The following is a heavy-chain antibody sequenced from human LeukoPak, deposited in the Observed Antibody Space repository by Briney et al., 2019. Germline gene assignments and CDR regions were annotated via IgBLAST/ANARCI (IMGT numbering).Heavy chain of an antibody. CDR2: IYYSGST. CDR3: ARGGGDYGGNQRIYYYYYYMDV. V-gene: IGHV4-59*01. CDR1: GGSISSYY. Sequence: SETLSLTCTVSGGSISSYYWSWIRQPPGKGLEWIGYIYYSGSTNYNPSLKSRVTISVDTSKNQFSLKLSSVTAADTAVYYCARGGGDYGGNQRIYYYYYYMDVWGKGTTVSVSS. J-gene: IGHJ6*03. D-gene: IGHD4-23*01.